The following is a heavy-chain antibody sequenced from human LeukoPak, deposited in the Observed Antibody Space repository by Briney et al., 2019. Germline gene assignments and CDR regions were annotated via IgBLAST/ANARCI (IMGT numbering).Heavy chain of an antibody. J-gene: IGHJ4*02. CDR1: GFTFSNAW. CDR3: TTHRGNRSRYFDY. Sequence: GGSLRLSCAAPGFTFSNAWMSWVRQAPGKGLEWVGRIKSKTDGGTTDYAAPVKGRFTISRDDSKNTLYLQMNSLKTEDTAVYYCTTHRGNRSRYFDYWGQGTLVTVSS. CDR2: IKSKTDGGTT. D-gene: IGHD1-14*01. V-gene: IGHV3-15*01.